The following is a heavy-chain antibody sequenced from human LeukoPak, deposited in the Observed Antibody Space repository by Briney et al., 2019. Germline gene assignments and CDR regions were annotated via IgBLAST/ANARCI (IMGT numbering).Heavy chain of an antibody. CDR1: GFTFSTYT. D-gene: IGHD6-13*01. CDR2: ISSGSSTI. Sequence: GGSLRLSCAASGFTFSTYTMNWVRQAPGKGLEWVSYISSGSSTIYYADSVKGRFTISRDNAKNSLYLQMNSLRAEDTAVYYCARDSSPDYWGQGTLVTVSS. V-gene: IGHV3-48*01. CDR3: ARDSSPDY. J-gene: IGHJ4*02.